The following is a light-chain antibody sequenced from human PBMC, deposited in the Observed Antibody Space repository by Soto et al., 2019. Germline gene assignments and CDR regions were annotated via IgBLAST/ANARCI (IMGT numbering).Light chain of an antibody. CDR3: QQRNNWYS. Sequence: EIVLTQSPATLSLSPGERATLSCRASQTVGRYLAWYQQKPGQAPRLLIYDTSNRAPGIPDRFSGSGSATDFTLTISRLEPEDFALYYCQQRNNWYSFGGGTKVEIK. J-gene: IGKJ4*01. CDR2: DTS. CDR1: QTVGRY. V-gene: IGKV3-11*01.